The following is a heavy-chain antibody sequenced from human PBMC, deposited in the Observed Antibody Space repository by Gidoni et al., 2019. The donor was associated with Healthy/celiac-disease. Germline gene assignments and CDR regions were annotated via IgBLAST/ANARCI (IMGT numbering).Heavy chain of an antibody. CDR2: IYYSGST. D-gene: IGHD2-15*01. Sequence: QVQLQESGPGLVKPSETLSLTCTVSGGSISSYYWSWIRQPPGKGLEWIGYIYYSGSTNYNPSLKSRVTISVDTSKNQFSLKLSSVTAADTAVYYCARQFGAWWSPSYFDYWGQGTLVTVSS. CDR3: ARQFGAWWSPSYFDY. CDR1: GGSISSYY. J-gene: IGHJ4*02. V-gene: IGHV4-59*08.